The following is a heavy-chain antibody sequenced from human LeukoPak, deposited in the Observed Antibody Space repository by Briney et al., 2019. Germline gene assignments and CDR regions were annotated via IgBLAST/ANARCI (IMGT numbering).Heavy chain of an antibody. CDR2: ISYDGSNE. CDR1: GXTFSRYA. V-gene: IGHV3-30-3*01. CDR3: ARVGYYSSGPFSYFDY. J-gene: IGHJ4*02. D-gene: IGHD3-10*01. Sequence: GGSLRLSCAASGXTFSRYAVHWVRQAPGKGLEWVAVISYDGSNEYNADSVKGRFTISRDSSENTLYLQMNSLRVEDTAVYYCARVGYYSSGPFSYFDYWGQGTLVTVSS.